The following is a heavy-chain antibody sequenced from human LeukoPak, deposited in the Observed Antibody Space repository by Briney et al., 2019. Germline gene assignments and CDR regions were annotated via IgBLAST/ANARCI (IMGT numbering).Heavy chain of an antibody. D-gene: IGHD4-11*01. CDR1: SFTFSNCW. CDR2: INEDGGEK. V-gene: IGHV3-7*01. CDR3: AAERRGSSYYDEKEAFVH. Sequence: GGSLKLSCVASSFTFSNCWMSWLRQTPGRGPEWVANINEDGGEKHYADSVKGRFTITRDNAKNTLYLQINSLRAEDAAVYYCAAERRGSSYYDEKEAFVHWGEAPLVAVSS. J-gene: IGHJ4*02.